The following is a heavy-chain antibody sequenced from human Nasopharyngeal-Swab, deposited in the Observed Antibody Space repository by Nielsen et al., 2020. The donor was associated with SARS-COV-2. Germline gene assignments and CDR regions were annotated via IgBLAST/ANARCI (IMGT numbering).Heavy chain of an antibody. D-gene: IGHD3-3*01. CDR3: ARGRTYYDFWSGYYYGMDV. CDR2: INHSGST. V-gene: IGHV4-34*01. Sequence: WIRQPPGKGLEWIGEINHSGSTNYNPSLKSRVTISVDTSKNQFSLKLSSVTAADTAVYYCARGRTYYDFWSGYYYGMDVWGQGTTVTVSS. J-gene: IGHJ6*02.